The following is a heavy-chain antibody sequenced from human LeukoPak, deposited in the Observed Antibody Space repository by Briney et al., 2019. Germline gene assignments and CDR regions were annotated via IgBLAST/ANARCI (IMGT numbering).Heavy chain of an antibody. J-gene: IGHJ6*03. D-gene: IGHD1-26*01. V-gene: IGHV4-59*11. CDR2: IYYNGST. CDR1: GGSISSHY. CDR3: ARDVIVGATTNYYYMDV. Sequence: SETLSLTCTVSGGSISSHYWSWIRQPPGKGLEWIGYIYYNGSTNYNPSLKSRVTISVDTSKNQFSLKLSSVTAADTAVYYCARDVIVGATTNYYYMDVWGKGTTVTVSS.